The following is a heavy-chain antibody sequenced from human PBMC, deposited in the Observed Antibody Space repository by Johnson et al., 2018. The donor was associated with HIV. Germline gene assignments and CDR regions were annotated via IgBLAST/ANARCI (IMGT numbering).Heavy chain of an antibody. V-gene: IGHV3-30*04. CDR2: ISYDGTNT. D-gene: IGHD3-10*01. CDR1: GFTFSSYA. J-gene: IGHJ3*02. CDR3: AKDLVFYVPRSESYYKVFFAFDI. Sequence: QVHLVESGGGVVQPGRSLRLSCAASGFTFSSYAMHWVRQAPGKGLEWVAVISYDGTNTYYADSVQVRFTISRDNSKNTVYLQMNSLRPEDTAVYYCAKDLVFYVPRSESYYKVFFAFDIWGQGTMVTVSS.